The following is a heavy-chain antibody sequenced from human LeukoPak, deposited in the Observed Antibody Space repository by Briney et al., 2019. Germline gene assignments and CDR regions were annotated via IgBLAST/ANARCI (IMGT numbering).Heavy chain of an antibody. J-gene: IGHJ6*02. CDR1: GGSLNTHY. CDR3: ARDSAWEGDWLDLMDV. Sequence: SENPSPTCRITGGSLNTHYWGLVRRPPGEGPELDWNINHEGDTNFNPSLKSRVTLTVDTSKNQVSLRLRSVTAADTADYYCARDSAWEGDWLDLMDVWGQGTTVIVSS. CDR2: INHEGDT. D-gene: IGHD2-21*02. V-gene: IGHV4-59*11.